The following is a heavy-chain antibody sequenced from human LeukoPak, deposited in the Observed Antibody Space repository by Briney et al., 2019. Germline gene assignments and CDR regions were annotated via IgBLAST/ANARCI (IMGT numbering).Heavy chain of an antibody. CDR1: GFTFSSFW. Sequence: GGSLRLSCAASGFTFSSFWMTWVRQAPGKGLEWVANIERDGSKKTYVDSVKGRFTISRDNAKNSLYLQMSSLRAEDTAVYYCATAPAAADSCWGQGTLVAVSS. CDR3: ATAPAAADSC. J-gene: IGHJ4*02. V-gene: IGHV3-7*01. D-gene: IGHD6-13*01. CDR2: IERDGSKK.